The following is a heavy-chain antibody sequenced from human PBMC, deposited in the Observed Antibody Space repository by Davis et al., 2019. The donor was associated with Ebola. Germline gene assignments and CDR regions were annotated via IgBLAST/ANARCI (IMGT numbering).Heavy chain of an antibody. Sequence: GGSLRLSCAASGFTFSSYAMSWVRQAPGKGLEWVSAISGSGGSTYYANSVKGRFTISRDNSKNTLYLQMVSLRAEDMAVYYCARGGMVTATQFDYWGQGTLVTVSS. CDR2: ISGSGGST. J-gene: IGHJ4*02. V-gene: IGHV3-23*01. CDR1: GFTFSSYA. D-gene: IGHD2-21*02. CDR3: ARGGMVTATQFDY.